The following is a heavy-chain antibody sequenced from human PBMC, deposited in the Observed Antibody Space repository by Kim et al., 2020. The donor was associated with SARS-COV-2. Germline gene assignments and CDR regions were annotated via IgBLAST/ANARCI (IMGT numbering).Heavy chain of an antibody. J-gene: IGHJ4*02. CDR1: GFTFSDYY. Sequence: GGSLRLSCAASGFTFSDYYMSWIRQAPGKGLEWVSYISSSSSYTNYADSVKGRFTISRDNAKNSLYLQMNSLRDEDTAVYYCARDHYDVRGSGYYYSDYWGQGTLVTVSS. D-gene: IGHD3-22*01. V-gene: IGHV3-11*05. CDR3: ARDHYDVRGSGYYYSDY. CDR2: ISSSSSYT.